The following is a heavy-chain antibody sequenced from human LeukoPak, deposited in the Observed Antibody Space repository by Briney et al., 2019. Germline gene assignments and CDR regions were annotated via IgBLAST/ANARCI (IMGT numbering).Heavy chain of an antibody. CDR3: ARDSEQQLVYYYYGMDV. V-gene: IGHV3-30-3*01. CDR1: GFTFSSYA. D-gene: IGHD6-13*01. J-gene: IGHJ6*02. Sequence: PGGSLRLSCAASGFTFSSYAMHRVRQAPGKGLEWVAVISYDGSNKYYADSVKGRFTISRDNSKNTLYLQMNSLRAEDTAVYYCARDSEQQLVYYYYGMDVWGQGTTVTVSS. CDR2: ISYDGSNK.